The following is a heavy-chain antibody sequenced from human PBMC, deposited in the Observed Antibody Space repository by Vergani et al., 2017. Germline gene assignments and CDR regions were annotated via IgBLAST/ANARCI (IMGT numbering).Heavy chain of an antibody. Sequence: EVQLVQSGAEVKKPGASLKISCQISGYSFTNYWIGWLRQMPGKGLEWMGIIHPADSDTRYSPSFHGQVTISVDKSISTAYLQRSSLRASDSAMYYCARLYGRDSSGSKYFDYWGQGTLVTVSS. V-gene: IGHV5-51*01. CDR2: IHPADSDT. CDR1: GYSFTNYW. CDR3: ARLYGRDSSGSKYFDY. D-gene: IGHD3-22*01. J-gene: IGHJ4*02.